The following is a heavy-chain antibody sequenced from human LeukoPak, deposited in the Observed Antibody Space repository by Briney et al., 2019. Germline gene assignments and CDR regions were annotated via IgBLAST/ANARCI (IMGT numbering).Heavy chain of an antibody. CDR2: IKSKTDGGTT. V-gene: IGHV3-15*01. D-gene: IGHD2-21*02. Sequence: GGSLRLSCAASGITFSNAWMSWVRQAPGKGLEWVGRIKSKTDGGTTDYAAPVKGRFTISRDDSKNTLYLQMNSLKTEDTAVYYCTTGTYCGGDCYLDYWGQGTLVTVSS. CDR3: TTGTYCGGDCYLDY. J-gene: IGHJ4*02. CDR1: GITFSNAW.